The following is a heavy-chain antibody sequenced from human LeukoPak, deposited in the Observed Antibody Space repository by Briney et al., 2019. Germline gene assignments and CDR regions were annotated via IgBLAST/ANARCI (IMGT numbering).Heavy chain of an antibody. D-gene: IGHD6-13*01. Sequence: ASVKVSCKASGYTFTSHYMHWVRQAPGQGLEWMGIIDPRSSSTTYAQKFQGRVTMTRDTSTSTVNMELNSLTSDDTAVYYCARDFGRGAAASYYFGYWGQGTLVTVSS. V-gene: IGHV1-46*01. CDR2: IDPRSSST. CDR1: GYTFTSHY. CDR3: ARDFGRGAAASYYFGY. J-gene: IGHJ4*02.